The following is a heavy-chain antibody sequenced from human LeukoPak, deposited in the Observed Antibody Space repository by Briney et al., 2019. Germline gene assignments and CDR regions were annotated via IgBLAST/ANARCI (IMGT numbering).Heavy chain of an antibody. J-gene: IGHJ4*02. CDR1: GFPFSSYG. CDR2: IWYDGSNK. V-gene: IGHV3-33*01. D-gene: IGHD4-11*01. Sequence: GGSLRLSCTASGFPFSSYGMHWVRQAPGKGLEWVAVIWYDGSNKYYADSVRGRFTISRDIPKNTLYLQMSSLRAEDTAVYYCARDRDDYTTPTYYFDYWGQGTLVTVSS. CDR3: ARDRDDYTTPTYYFDY.